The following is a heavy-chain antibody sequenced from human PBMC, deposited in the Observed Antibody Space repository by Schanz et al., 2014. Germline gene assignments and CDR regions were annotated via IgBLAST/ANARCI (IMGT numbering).Heavy chain of an antibody. Sequence: EVQLVESGGGLVQPGGSLRLSCTASGFTFSDYWMSWVRQAPGKGPEWVSAISGSGGSTYYADSVKGRFTISRDNSKNSLYLQMNSLRAEDTAVYYCARIGGSVFDYWAQGTLVTVSS. J-gene: IGHJ4*02. CDR3: ARIGGSVFDY. CDR1: GFTFSDYW. V-gene: IGHV3-23*04. CDR2: ISGSGGST. D-gene: IGHD3-10*01.